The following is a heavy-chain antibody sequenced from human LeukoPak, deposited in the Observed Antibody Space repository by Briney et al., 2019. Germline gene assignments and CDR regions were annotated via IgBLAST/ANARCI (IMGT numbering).Heavy chain of an antibody. J-gene: IGHJ5*02. D-gene: IGHD2-15*01. CDR3: ARHPRGYCSGGSCTNNWFDP. Sequence: GESLKISCKGSGYSFTSYWIGWVRQMPGKGLEWMGIIYPGDSDTRYSPSFQGQVTISADKSISTAYLQWSSLKASDTAMYYCARHPRGYCSGGSCTNNWFDPWGQGTLVTVSS. V-gene: IGHV5-51*01. CDR1: GYSFTSYW. CDR2: IYPGDSDT.